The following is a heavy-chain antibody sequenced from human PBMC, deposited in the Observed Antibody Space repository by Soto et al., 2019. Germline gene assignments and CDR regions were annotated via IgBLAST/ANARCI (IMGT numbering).Heavy chain of an antibody. CDR3: AKLKGGLGRFYGMDA. V-gene: IGHV3-23*04. J-gene: IGHJ6*01. Sequence: DEQLVESGGGSLQPGGSLRLSCAASGFIFRNYAMTWVRQSPGKGLEWVSLISSGGGTTNYADSVKGRFSISRDNSQNMLYLQMNGLRGEATALYYCAKLKGGLGRFYGMDAWGQGTMVIVSS. CDR2: ISSGGGTT. D-gene: IGHD3-3*01. CDR1: GFIFRNYA.